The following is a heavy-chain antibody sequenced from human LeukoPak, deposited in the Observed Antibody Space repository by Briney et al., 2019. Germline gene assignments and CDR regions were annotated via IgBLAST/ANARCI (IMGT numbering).Heavy chain of an antibody. D-gene: IGHD6-13*01. CDR3: VKGIAAANTNYFDY. CDR2: ISRSSTYT. J-gene: IGHJ4*02. V-gene: IGHV3-11*06. CDR1: GFTFSDYY. Sequence: GGSLRLSCAASGFTFSDYYISCIRQAPGNGLEWVSYISRSSTYTNYADSVKGRFSISRDNAKNSLYLQMNSLRAEDTAVYYCVKGIAAANTNYFDYWGQGTLVTVSS.